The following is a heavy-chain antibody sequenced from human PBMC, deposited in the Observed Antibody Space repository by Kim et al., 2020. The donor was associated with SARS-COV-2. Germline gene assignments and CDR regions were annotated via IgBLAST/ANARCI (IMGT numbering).Heavy chain of an antibody. D-gene: IGHD3-10*01. CDR3: TRGLLAV. CDR2: INQDGGGK. Sequence: GGSLRLSCAASGFTFSNYWMSWVRQAPGKGLEWVANINQDGGGKYYVDSVKGRFTVSRDNAKNSLYSQMNSLRVEDTAVYYCTRGLLAVWGQGTAVTVSS. V-gene: IGHV3-7*01. J-gene: IGHJ6*02. CDR1: GFTFSNYW.